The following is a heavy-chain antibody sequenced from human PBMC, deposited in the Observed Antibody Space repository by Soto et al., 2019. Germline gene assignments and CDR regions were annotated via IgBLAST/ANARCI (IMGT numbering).Heavy chain of an antibody. J-gene: IGHJ6*02. V-gene: IGHV3-13*05. CDR2: ISAAGYP. CDR3: AITDRDFYGLDV. Sequence: EVQLVESGGGLVQPGVSLRLSCAASGFTFRNYDMHWVRQGTGKGLEWVSGISAAGYPDYADSVEGRFTISRENAQNSFFLQMNSLRVGDTAVYYLAITDRDFYGLDVWGQGTTVIVSS. CDR1: GFTFRNYD. D-gene: IGHD1-20*01.